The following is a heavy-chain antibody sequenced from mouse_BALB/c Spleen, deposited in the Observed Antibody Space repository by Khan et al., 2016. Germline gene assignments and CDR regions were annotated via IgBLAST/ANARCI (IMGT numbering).Heavy chain of an antibody. V-gene: IGHV14-1*02. CDR2: IDPENGNT. CDR1: GFNIKDYY. CDR3: ASYGNYAMDY. Sequence: VQLKQSGAELVRPGALVKLSCKASGFNIKDYYMHWVKQRPEQGLEWIGWIDPENGNTIYDPKFQGKASITADTSSNTAYLQLSSLTSEDTAVSYCASYGNYAMDYWGQGTSVTVSS. J-gene: IGHJ4*01. D-gene: IGHD2-1*01.